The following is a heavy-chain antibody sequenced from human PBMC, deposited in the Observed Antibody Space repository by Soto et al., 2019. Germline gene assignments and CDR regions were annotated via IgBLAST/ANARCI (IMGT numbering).Heavy chain of an antibody. V-gene: IGHV3-30*18. J-gene: IGHJ1*01. Sequence: PGVSLRLSCAASGFTFNTYGMHWVRQAPGKGLEWVAVISYDASNKFYADSVKGRFTISRDNSKNTPYLQMNSLRADDTAVYYCAKDHSSGASSFQHWGQGTLVTVSS. CDR1: GFTFNTYG. D-gene: IGHD6-19*01. CDR2: ISYDASNK. CDR3: AKDHSSGASSFQH.